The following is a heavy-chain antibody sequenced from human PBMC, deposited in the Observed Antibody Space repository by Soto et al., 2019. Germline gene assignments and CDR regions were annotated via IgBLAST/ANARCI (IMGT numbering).Heavy chain of an antibody. V-gene: IGHV1-8*01. CDR1: GYTFISYD. D-gene: IGHD3-10*01. J-gene: IGHJ5*02. CDR2: MNPNSGNT. CDR3: ARGGEWFGAYDP. Sequence: QVQLVHSGAEVKNPGAAVKVSCKASGYTFISYDINWVRQATGQGLEWMGWMNPNSGNTGYAQKFQGRVTMTRNTSISTAYMELSSLRSEDTAVYYCARGGEWFGAYDPWGQGTLVTVSS.